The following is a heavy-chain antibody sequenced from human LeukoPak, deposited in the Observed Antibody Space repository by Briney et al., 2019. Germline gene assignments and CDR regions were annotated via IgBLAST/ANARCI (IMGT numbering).Heavy chain of an antibody. CDR3: AKDGYCSNGVCWDYFDY. J-gene: IGHJ4*02. Sequence: GGSLRLSCAASGFTFSSYWMHWVRHAPGKGLVWVSRINSDGSSTSYADSVKGRFTISRDNSKNTLYLQMNSLRAEDTAVYYCAKDGYCSNGVCWDYFDYWGQGTLVTVSS. CDR2: INSDGSST. V-gene: IGHV3-74*01. CDR1: GFTFSSYW. D-gene: IGHD2-8*01.